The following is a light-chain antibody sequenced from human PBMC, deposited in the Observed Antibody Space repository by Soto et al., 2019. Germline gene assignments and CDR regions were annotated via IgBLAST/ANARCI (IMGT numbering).Light chain of an antibody. Sequence: DIQMTQSPSTLSASVGDRVTITCRASQTISSWLAWYQQKPGKAPKLLIYKASSLESGVPSRFSGSGSGTEFTLTISSLQPDDFATYYCQHQTFGQGTKVDI. CDR3: QHQT. CDR2: KAS. CDR1: QTISSW. V-gene: IGKV1-5*03. J-gene: IGKJ1*01.